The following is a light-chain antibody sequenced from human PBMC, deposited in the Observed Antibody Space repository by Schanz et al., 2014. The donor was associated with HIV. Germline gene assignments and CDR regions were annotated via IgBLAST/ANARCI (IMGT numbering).Light chain of an antibody. CDR1: QSVSNN. CDR3: QQYGSSRFT. J-gene: IGKJ3*01. CDR2: GAS. Sequence: EIVLTQSPATLSVSPGERATLSCRASQSVSNNFAWYQQKPGQAPRLLIYGASTRATGVPARFSGSGSGTEFTLTISSLQSEDFAVYYCQQYGSSRFTFGPGTTVDIK. V-gene: IGKV3-15*01.